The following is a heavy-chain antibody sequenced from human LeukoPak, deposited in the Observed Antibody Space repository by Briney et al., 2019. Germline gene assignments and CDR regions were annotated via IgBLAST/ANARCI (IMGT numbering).Heavy chain of an antibody. CDR3: ARPEYIVGATLPRY. V-gene: IGHV5-51*01. Sequence: GESLKISCKISGYILTNNWIGWVRQVPGKGLEWMGIIYPGDSDTRYSPSFQGQVTISADKSISTAYLQWSSLKASDTAMYYCARPEYIVGATLPRYWGQGTLVTVSS. J-gene: IGHJ4*02. CDR2: IYPGDSDT. CDR1: GYILTNNW. D-gene: IGHD1-26*01.